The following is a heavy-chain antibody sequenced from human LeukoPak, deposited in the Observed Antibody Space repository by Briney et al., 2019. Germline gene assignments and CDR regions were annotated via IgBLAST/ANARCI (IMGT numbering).Heavy chain of an antibody. Sequence: GGSLRLSCAASGFTFSGSAMHWVRQASGKGLEWVGRIRCKANGYTTAYGVSVKGRFTISRDDSQRATYVQMNSLKIGDTAVYYCTRLAGGDAFDIWGPGTMVTVSS. CDR3: TRLAGGDAFDI. CDR2: IRCKANGYTT. J-gene: IGHJ3*02. V-gene: IGHV3-73*01. D-gene: IGHD2-15*01. CDR1: GFTFSGSA.